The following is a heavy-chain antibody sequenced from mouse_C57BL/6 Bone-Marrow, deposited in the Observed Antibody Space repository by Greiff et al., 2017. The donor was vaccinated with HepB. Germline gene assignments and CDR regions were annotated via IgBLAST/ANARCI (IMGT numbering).Heavy chain of an antibody. J-gene: IGHJ2*01. CDR1: GYAFSSYW. V-gene: IGHV1-80*01. CDR2: IYPGDGDT. CDR3: ARWTPITTVVATDY. Sequence: VQLVESGAELVKPGASVKISCKASGYAFSSYWMNWVKQRPGKGLEWIGQIYPGDGDTNYNGKFKGKATLTADKSSSTAYMQLSSLTSEDSAVYFCARWTPITTVVATDYWGQGTTLTVSS. D-gene: IGHD1-1*01.